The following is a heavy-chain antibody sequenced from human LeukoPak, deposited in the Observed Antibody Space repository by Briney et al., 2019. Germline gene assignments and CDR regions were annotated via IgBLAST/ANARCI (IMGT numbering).Heavy chain of an antibody. J-gene: IGHJ3*02. CDR1: GGSISSSSYY. D-gene: IGHD2-21*02. V-gene: IGHV4-39*07. CDR2: IYYSGST. Sequence: SETLSLTCSVSGGSISSSSYYWGWIRQPPGKGLESIGNIYYSGSTYYNPSLKSRVTISVDTSKNQFSLKLSSVTAADTAVYYCARVYCGGDCWYAFDIWGQGTMVTVSS. CDR3: ARVYCGGDCWYAFDI.